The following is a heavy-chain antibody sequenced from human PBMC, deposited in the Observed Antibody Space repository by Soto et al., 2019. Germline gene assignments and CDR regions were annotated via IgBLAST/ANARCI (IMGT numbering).Heavy chain of an antibody. V-gene: IGHV3-30-3*01. CDR1: GFTFSSYA. J-gene: IGHJ3*02. CDR2: ISYDGSNK. D-gene: IGHD6-19*01. Sequence: GGSLRLSCAAFGFTFSSYAMHWVRQAPGKGLEWVAVISYDGSNKYYADSVKGRFTISRDNSKNTLYLQMNSLRAEDTAVYYCARPFTGYSSGWPDAFDIWGQGTMVTVSS. CDR3: ARPFTGYSSGWPDAFDI.